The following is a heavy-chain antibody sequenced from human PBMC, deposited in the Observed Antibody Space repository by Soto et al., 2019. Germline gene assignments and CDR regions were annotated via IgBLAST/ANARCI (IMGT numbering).Heavy chain of an antibody. J-gene: IGHJ6*02. Sequence: ASVKVSCKASGYTFTSYAMHWVRQAPGQRLEWMGWINAGNGNTKYSQKFQGRVTITRDTSASTAYMELSSLRSEDTAVYYCARDRGLAVTRKVARYGVDVWDQGTTVTVSS. D-gene: IGHD2-15*01. V-gene: IGHV1-3*01. CDR1: GYTFTSYA. CDR2: INAGNGNT. CDR3: ARDRGLAVTRKVARYGVDV.